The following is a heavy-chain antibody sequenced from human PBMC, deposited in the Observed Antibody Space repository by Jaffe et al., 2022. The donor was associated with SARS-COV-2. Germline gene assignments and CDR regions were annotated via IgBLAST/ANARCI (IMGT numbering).Heavy chain of an antibody. V-gene: IGHV4-61*02. Sequence: QVQLQESGPGLVKPSQTLSLTCTVSGGSISSGSYYWSWIRQPAGKGLEWIGRIYTSGSTNYNPSLKSRVTISVDTSKNQFSLKLSSVTAADTAVYYCARDVYSSGWYPSYGYYYYGMDVWGQGTTVTVSS. CDR2: IYTSGST. CDR3: ARDVYSSGWYPSYGYYYYGMDV. J-gene: IGHJ6*02. D-gene: IGHD6-19*01. CDR1: GGSISSGSYY.